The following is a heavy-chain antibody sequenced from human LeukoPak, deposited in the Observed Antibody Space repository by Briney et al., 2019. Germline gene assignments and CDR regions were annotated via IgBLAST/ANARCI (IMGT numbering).Heavy chain of an antibody. Sequence: GGSLRLSCAASGFTFTNYAMTWVRQASGKGLEWVSTINKSGGNTYFAVFAKGRFTISRDNSRNTLFLQMNSLRADDTALYYCAKDTRSTVISVGAFEIWGQGTMVTVSS. J-gene: IGHJ3*02. D-gene: IGHD3-22*01. CDR1: GFTFTNYA. CDR2: INKSGGNT. V-gene: IGHV3-23*01. CDR3: AKDTRSTVISVGAFEI.